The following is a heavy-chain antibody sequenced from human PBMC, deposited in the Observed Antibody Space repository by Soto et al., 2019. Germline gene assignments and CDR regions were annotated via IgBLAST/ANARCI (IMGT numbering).Heavy chain of an antibody. CDR3: AKDGEYSGYDGLDKFDY. Sequence: PGGSLRLSCAASGFTFSSYAMSWVRQAPGKGLEWVSAISGSGGSTYYADSVKGRFTISRDNSKNTLYLQMNSLRAEDTAVYYCAKDGEYSGYDGLDKFDYWGQGTLVTVSS. D-gene: IGHD5-12*01. CDR1: GFTFSSYA. V-gene: IGHV3-23*01. J-gene: IGHJ4*02. CDR2: ISGSGGST.